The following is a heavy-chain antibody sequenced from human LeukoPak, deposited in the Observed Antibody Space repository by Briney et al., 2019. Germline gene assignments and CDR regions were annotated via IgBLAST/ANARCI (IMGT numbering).Heavy chain of an antibody. D-gene: IGHD6-6*01. Sequence: GRSLRLSCAASGFTFSSYAMHWVRQAPGKGLEWVAVISYDGSNKYYADSVKGRFTISRDNSKNTLYLQMNSLRAEDTAVYYCARDRRSSSTFDYWGQGTLVTVSS. V-gene: IGHV3-30*04. CDR3: ARDRRSSSTFDY. CDR1: GFTFSSYA. J-gene: IGHJ4*02. CDR2: ISYDGSNK.